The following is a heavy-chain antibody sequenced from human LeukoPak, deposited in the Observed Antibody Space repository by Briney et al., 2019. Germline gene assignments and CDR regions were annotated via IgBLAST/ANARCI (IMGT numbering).Heavy chain of an antibody. CDR2: ISAYNGNT. D-gene: IGHD3-10*01. J-gene: IGHJ4*02. CDR3: ARDLDMVRGVISDDY. V-gene: IGHV1-18*01. CDR1: GYTFTSYG. Sequence: ASVTVSCKASGYTFTSYGISWVRQAPGQGLEWTGWISAYNGNTNYAQKFQGRVTITADESTSTAYMELSSLKSEDTAVYYCARDLDMVRGVISDDYWGQGTLVTVSS.